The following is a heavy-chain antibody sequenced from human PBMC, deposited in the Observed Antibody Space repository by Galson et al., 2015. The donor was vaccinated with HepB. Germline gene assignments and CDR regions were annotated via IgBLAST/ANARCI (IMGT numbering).Heavy chain of an antibody. V-gene: IGHV3-33*01. J-gene: IGHJ4*02. CDR3: ARGDSVAGDFDY. CDR2: IWYDGSNK. Sequence: SLRLSCAASGFTFSSYGMHWVRQAPGKGLEWVAVIWYDGSNKYYADSVEGRFTISRDNSKNTLYLQMNSLRAEDTAVYYCARGDSVAGDFDYWGQGTLVTVSS. CDR1: GFTFSSYG. D-gene: IGHD6-19*01.